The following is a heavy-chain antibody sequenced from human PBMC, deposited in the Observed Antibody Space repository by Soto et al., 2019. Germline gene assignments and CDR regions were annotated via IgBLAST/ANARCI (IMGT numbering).Heavy chain of an antibody. V-gene: IGHV1-69*13. D-gene: IGHD3-16*02. J-gene: IGHJ6*02. CDR3: ARSIMITFGGVIAKNYYYYYGMDV. CDR1: GGTFSSYA. Sequence: GASVKVSCKASGGTFSSYAISWVRQAPGQGLEWMGGIIPIFGTANYAQKFQGRVTITADESTSTAYMELSSLRSEDTAVYYCARSIMITFGGVIAKNYYYYYGMDVWGQGTTVTVSS. CDR2: IIPIFGTA.